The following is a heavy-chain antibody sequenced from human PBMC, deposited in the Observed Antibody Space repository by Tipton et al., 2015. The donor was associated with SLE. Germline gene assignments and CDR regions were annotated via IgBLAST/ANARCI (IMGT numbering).Heavy chain of an antibody. D-gene: IGHD6-6*01. J-gene: IGHJ4*02. V-gene: IGHV5-51*03. CDR1: GYSFIDYW. Sequence: VQLVQSGAEVKKPGESLKISCKGSGYSFIDYWIAWVRQIPGKGLEWMGVIYPGDSDSRYSPSFQGQVTISADKSITTAYLQWSSLKASDTAMYYCARLSGSSSGDFDYWGQGTLVTVSS. CDR2: IYPGDSDS. CDR3: ARLSGSSSGDFDY.